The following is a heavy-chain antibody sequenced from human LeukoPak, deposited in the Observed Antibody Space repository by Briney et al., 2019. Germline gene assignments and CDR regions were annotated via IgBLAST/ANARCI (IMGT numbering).Heavy chain of an antibody. V-gene: IGHV1-2*02. J-gene: IGHJ4*02. CDR3: AGGRRSLGSIPDY. CDR1: GYTFTGYY. Sequence: SVTVSFKASGYTFTGYYMHWVRQAPGQGLEWMGWINPNSGGTNYAQKFQGRVTMTRDTSISTAYMELSRLRSDDTAVYYCAGGRRSLGSIPDYWGQGTLVTVSS. CDR2: INPNSGGT. D-gene: IGHD1-26*01.